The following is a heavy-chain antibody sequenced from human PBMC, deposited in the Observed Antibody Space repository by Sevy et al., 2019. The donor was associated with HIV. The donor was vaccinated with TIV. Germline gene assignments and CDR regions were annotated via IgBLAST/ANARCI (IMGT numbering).Heavy chain of an antibody. V-gene: IGHV1-2*06. J-gene: IGHJ4*02. Sequence: ASVKVSCKASGYTFTGYYMHWVRQAPGQGLEWMGRINPNSGGTNYALKFQDRVTMTRDTSISTVYMELSRLRSDDTAVYYCARDPWVVRGVIVAPFDYWGQGTLVTVSS. CDR2: INPNSGGT. CDR1: GYTFTGYY. CDR3: ARDPWVVRGVIVAPFDY. D-gene: IGHD3-10*01.